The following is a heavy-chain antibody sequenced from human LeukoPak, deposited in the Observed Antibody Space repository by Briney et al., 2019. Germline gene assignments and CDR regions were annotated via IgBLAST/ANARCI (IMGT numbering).Heavy chain of an antibody. CDR1: GFTFRSYN. V-gene: IGHV3-48*02. Sequence: GGSLRLSCAASGFTFRSYNMAWVRQAPGKGLEWLSYITTSNTINYADSVKGRFTMSRDNAKNSLYLQMNSLRDEDTAVYYCAGSANPGVHEFDPWGQGTLVTVSS. J-gene: IGHJ5*02. D-gene: IGHD6-6*01. CDR2: ITTSNTI. CDR3: AGSANPGVHEFDP.